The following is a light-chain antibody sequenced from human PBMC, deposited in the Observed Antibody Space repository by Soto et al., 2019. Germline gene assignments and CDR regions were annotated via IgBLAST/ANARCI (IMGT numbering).Light chain of an antibody. Sequence: EIVLTQSPATLSLSPGERATLSCRASQSVSSYLAWYQQKPGQAPRVLIYDASNRATGIPARFSGSGSGTDFTLTISSLEPEDFAVYYCQQRSKWPLTFGGGTKVEIK. J-gene: IGKJ4*01. CDR1: QSVSSY. CDR3: QQRSKWPLT. CDR2: DAS. V-gene: IGKV3-11*01.